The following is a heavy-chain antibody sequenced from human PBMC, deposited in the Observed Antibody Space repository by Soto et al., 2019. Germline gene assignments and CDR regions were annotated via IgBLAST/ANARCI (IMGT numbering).Heavy chain of an antibody. CDR3: ARANWYCEY. CDR1: GGSIHNHY. Sequence: QVQLQESGPGLVKPSETLSLTCTVSGGSIHNHYWSWVRQPPGKGLEWIGYIYYTGSTNYDPSLKSRLTRSGDTSKNQFSLNLSSGTAADTAIYYCARANWYCEYWGQGILVNVSS. D-gene: IGHD7-27*01. J-gene: IGHJ4*02. CDR2: IYYTGST. V-gene: IGHV4-59*11.